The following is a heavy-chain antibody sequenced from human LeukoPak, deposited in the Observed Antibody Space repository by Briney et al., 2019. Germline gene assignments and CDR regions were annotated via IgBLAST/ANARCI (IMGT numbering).Heavy chain of an antibody. Sequence: SVKVSCKASGGTFSSYAISWVRQAPGQGLEWMGGIIPIFGTANYAQKFQGRVTITADESTSTAYMELSSLRSEDTAVYYCARALRYFDGTFDYWGQGTLVTVSS. CDR2: IIPIFGTA. J-gene: IGHJ4*02. D-gene: IGHD3-9*01. CDR3: ARALRYFDGTFDY. CDR1: GGTFSSYA. V-gene: IGHV1-69*13.